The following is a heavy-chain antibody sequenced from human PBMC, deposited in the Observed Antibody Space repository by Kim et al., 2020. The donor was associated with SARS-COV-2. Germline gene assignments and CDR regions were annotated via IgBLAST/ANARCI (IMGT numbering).Heavy chain of an antibody. Sequence: SETLSLTCAVYGGSFSGYYWSWIRQPPGKGLEWIGEINHSGSTNYNPSLKSRVTISVDTSKNQFSLKLSSVTAADTAVYYCARGRGRVTPARWFDPWGQGTLVTVSS. D-gene: IGHD3-16*01. CDR1: GGSFSGYY. CDR2: INHSGST. J-gene: IGHJ5*02. V-gene: IGHV4-34*01. CDR3: ARGRGRVTPARWFDP.